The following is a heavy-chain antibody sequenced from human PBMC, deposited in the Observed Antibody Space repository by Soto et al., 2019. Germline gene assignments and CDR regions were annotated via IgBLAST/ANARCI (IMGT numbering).Heavy chain of an antibody. V-gene: IGHV1-24*01. CDR1: GYTLTELS. Sequence: GASVKVSCKVSGYTLTELSMHWVRQAPGKGLEWMGGFDPEDGETIYAQKFQGRVTMTEDTSTDTAYMELSSLRSEDTAVYYCASVSSALRDYYYYYGMDVWGQGTTVTVSS. J-gene: IGHJ6*02. D-gene: IGHD4-17*01. CDR2: FDPEDGET. CDR3: ASVSSALRDYYYYYGMDV.